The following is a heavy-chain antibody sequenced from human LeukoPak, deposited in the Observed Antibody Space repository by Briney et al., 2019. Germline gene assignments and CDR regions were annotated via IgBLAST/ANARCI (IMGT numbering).Heavy chain of an antibody. Sequence: NPSETLSLTCTVSGGSISSSSYYWGWIRQPPGKGLEWIGSIYYSGSTYYNPSLKSRVTISVDTSKNQFSLKLSSVTAADTAVYYCARQEGSSWYFHYMDVWGRGTTVTVSS. CDR2: IYYSGST. CDR3: ARQEGSSWYFHYMDV. V-gene: IGHV4-39*01. D-gene: IGHD6-13*01. J-gene: IGHJ6*03. CDR1: GGSISSSSYY.